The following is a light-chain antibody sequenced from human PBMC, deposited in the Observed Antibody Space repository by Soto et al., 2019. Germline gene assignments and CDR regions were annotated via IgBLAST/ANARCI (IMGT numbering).Light chain of an antibody. J-gene: IGKJ2*01. CDR3: QQDGSSAPYT. V-gene: IGKV3-20*01. CDR2: GAS. Sequence: EIVLTQSPGTLSLSPGERATLSCRASQSVSSSYLAWNQQKPGQAPRPLIYGASSRATGIPDRFTGSESGTEFTITISRLEPEDFAVYYCQQDGSSAPYTFGLGTKLEIK. CDR1: QSVSSSY.